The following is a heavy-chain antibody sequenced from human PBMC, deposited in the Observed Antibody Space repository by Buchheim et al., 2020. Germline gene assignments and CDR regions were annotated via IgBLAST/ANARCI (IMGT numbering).Heavy chain of an antibody. CDR1: GFTFGDYT. CDR2: VRSNTYHGTP. D-gene: IGHD2-15*01. V-gene: IGHV3-49*04. Sequence: EVQLVESGGGLVQPGRSLRLSCTASGFTFGDYTMTWVRQAPGKGLEWVGFVRSNTYHGTPEYAASVKGRFTISRDDSKSIAYLQMNSLRTEDTAIYYCTRAEYCSGGTCRSFDYWGQGTL. J-gene: IGHJ4*02. CDR3: TRAEYCSGGTCRSFDY.